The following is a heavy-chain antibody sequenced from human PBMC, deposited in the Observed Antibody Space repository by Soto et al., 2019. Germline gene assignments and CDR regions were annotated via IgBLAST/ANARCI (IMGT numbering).Heavy chain of an antibody. D-gene: IGHD2-21*02. CDR2: IYYSGST. J-gene: IGHJ6*02. CDR3: ARETDYYYGMDV. CDR1: GGSISSYY. Sequence: SETLCLTCTVSGGSISSYYWSWIRQPPGKGLEWIGYIYYSGSTNYNPSLKSRVTISVDTSKNQFSLKLSSVTAADTAVYYCARETDYYYGMDVWGQGTTVTVSS. V-gene: IGHV4-59*01.